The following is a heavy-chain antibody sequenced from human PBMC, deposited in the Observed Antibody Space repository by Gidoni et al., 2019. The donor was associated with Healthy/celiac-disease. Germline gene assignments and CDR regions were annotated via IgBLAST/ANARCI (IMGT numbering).Heavy chain of an antibody. CDR1: GFTFSSYA. D-gene: IGHD6-13*01. CDR2: ISGSGGST. V-gene: IGHV3-23*01. CDR3: AKFGSLAAASGLGMDV. J-gene: IGHJ6*02. Sequence: EVQLLESGGGLVQPGGSLRLSCAASGFTFSSYAMSWVRQAPGKGLEWVSAISGSGGSTYYADSVKGRFTISRDNSKNTLYLQMNSLRAEDTAVYYCAKFGSLAAASGLGMDVWGQGTTVTVSS.